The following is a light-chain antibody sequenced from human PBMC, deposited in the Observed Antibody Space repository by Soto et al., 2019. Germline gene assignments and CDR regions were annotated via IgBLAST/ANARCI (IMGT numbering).Light chain of an antibody. CDR3: QQYNSYST. CDR1: QSISSW. V-gene: IGKV1-5*01. CDR2: DAS. J-gene: IGKJ1*01. Sequence: DIQMTQSPSTLSASVGDRATITCRASQSISSWLAWYQQKPGKDPKLLIYDASSLESGVPSRFRGSGSGTEFTLTISSLKPDEFATYYCQQYNSYSTFGQGTKVDIK.